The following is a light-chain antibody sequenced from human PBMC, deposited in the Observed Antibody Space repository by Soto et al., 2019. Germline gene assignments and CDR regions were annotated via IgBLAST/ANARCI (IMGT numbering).Light chain of an antibody. J-gene: IGLJ1*01. CDR1: SSNIGAGYD. CDR2: GNS. V-gene: IGLV1-40*01. CDR3: QSYDSSLSGYV. Sequence: QSVLTQPPSVSGAPGQRVTISCPGSSSNIGAGYDVHWYQQLPGTAPKLLIYGNSNRPSGVPDRFSGSKSGTSASLAITRLQAEDEADYYRQSYDSSLSGYVFGTGTKVTVL.